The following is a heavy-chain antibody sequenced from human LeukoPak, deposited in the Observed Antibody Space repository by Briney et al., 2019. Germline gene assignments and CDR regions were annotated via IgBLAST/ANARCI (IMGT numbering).Heavy chain of an antibody. CDR3: ATRDRNNGVDY. V-gene: IGHV3-53*01. J-gene: IGHJ4*02. Sequence: GGSLRLSCAVSEFTVYNSYMSWVHQAPGKGLEWVSIIYSGGDTFYVDSVKGRFTISRDKSKNTVYLQMNSLRAEDTAVYYCATRDRNNGVDYWGQGTQVTVSS. D-gene: IGHD2-8*01. CDR2: IYSGGDT. CDR1: EFTVYNSY.